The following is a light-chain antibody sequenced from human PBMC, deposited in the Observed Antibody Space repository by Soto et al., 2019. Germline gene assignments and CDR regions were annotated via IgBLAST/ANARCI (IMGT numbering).Light chain of an antibody. Sequence: ENLLTQSPGTLSLSPGDRASLSCRASQSVSNNYLAWHQQRPGQAPRLLLFGASNRATGVPDRFTGSASGTEFTLTISSLKPDDFAIYYCQQYNSQSWTFGQGTKVDIK. CDR3: QQYNSQSWT. J-gene: IGKJ1*01. CDR2: GAS. CDR1: QSVSNNY. V-gene: IGKV3-20*01.